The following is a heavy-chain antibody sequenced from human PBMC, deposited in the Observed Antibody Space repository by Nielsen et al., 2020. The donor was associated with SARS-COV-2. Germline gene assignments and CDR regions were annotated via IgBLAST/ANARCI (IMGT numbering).Heavy chain of an antibody. D-gene: IGHD2-8*01. Sequence: SETLSLTCTVSGGSISSSSCYWGWIRQPPGKGLEWIGSIYYSGSTYYNPSLKSRVTISVDTSKNQFSLKLSSVTAADTAVYYCASHSDIVLMVYAPFDYWGQGTLVTVSS. V-gene: IGHV4-39*01. CDR1: GGSISSSSCY. CDR3: ASHSDIVLMVYAPFDY. CDR2: IYYSGST. J-gene: IGHJ4*02.